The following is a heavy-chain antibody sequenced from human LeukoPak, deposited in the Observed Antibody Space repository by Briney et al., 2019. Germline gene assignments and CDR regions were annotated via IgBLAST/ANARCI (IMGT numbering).Heavy chain of an antibody. CDR1: GGSISSSSSY. D-gene: IGHD6-13*01. CDR2: IYYSGST. CDR3: ARHGGDSSSWYTPYNWFDP. V-gene: IGHV4-39*01. Sequence: SETLSLTCTVSGGSISSSSSYWGWIRQPPGKGLEWIGSIYYSGSTYYNPSLKSRVTISVDTSKNQFSLKLSSVTAADTAVYYCARHGGDSSSWYTPYNWFDPWGQGTLVTVSS. J-gene: IGHJ5*02.